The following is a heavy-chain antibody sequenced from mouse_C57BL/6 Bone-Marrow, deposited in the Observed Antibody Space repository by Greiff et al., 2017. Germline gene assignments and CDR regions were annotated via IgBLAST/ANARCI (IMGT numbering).Heavy chain of an antibody. D-gene: IGHD1-1*01. CDR2: IFPGSGST. V-gene: IGHV1-75*01. J-gene: IGHJ3*01. CDR1: GYTFTDYY. Sequence: QVQLQQSGPELVKPGASVKISCKASGYTFTDYYINWVKQRPGQGLEWIGWIFPGSGSTYYNEKFKGKATLTVDKSSSTAYMLLISLTSEDSAVYFCARKLDYGSSYGLWFAYWGQGTLVTVSA. CDR3: ARKLDYGSSYGLWFAY.